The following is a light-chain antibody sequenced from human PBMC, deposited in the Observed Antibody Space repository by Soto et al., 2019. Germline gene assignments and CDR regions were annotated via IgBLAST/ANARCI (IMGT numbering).Light chain of an antibody. CDR1: QSIRSY. CDR2: AAS. CDR3: QQSYSIPVT. Sequence: DIQRTQSPSSLSESLGDRVTINCRASQSIRSYLNWYPQTRGKAPKIXIHAASRLESGVPSMFSGSGAGTDFTLTISSLQPEDSATDYCQQSYSIPVTFGQGTQVDI. J-gene: IGKJ2*01. V-gene: IGKV1-39*01.